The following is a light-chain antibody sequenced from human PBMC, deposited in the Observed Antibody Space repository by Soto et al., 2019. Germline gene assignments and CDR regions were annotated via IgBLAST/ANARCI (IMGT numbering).Light chain of an antibody. J-gene: IGLJ1*01. CDR3: HIWYIGIHV. CDR2: INRDGRH. CDR1: SGHSNYA. V-gene: IGLV4-69*01. Sequence: QPVLTQSPSASASLGDSVKLTCTLSSGHSNYAVAWLQQQPEKGPRYLMKINRDGRHSKGDGIPDRFSGSSSGADRYLTISSLQSEDEADYYCHIWYIGIHVFGTGTKLTFL.